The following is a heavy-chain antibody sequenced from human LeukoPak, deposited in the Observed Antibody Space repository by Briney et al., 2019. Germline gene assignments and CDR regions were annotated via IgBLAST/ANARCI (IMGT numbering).Heavy chain of an antibody. CDR3: AKDLRGTLSSRGPFEY. D-gene: IGHD2/OR15-2a*01. CDR2: IGGNGDTT. Sequence: GGSLRLSCAASGFTFSSYAMSWVRQAPGKGLEWVSAIGGNGDTTYYADSVKGQFTGSRDNSKNTLYLQLNSLRAEDTAVYYCAKDLRGTLSSRGPFEYWGQGTLVTVSS. CDR1: GFTFSSYA. J-gene: IGHJ4*02. V-gene: IGHV3-23*01.